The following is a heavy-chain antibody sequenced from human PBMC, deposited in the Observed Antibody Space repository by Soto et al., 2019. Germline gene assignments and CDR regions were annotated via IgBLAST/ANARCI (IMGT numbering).Heavy chain of an antibody. CDR2: VNPSGGHT. Sequence: QVQLMQSGAEVKKPGASVKVSCKASGDTFTDYYIHWVRQAPGQGLEWMGTVNPSGGHTTYAQHFLGRVTMTRDTSTSTLYMELTSLISDDTAIYDCARVGHVVVVTAALDYWGQGTLVTVSS. CDR1: GDTFTDYY. V-gene: IGHV1-46*01. CDR3: ARVGHVVVVTAALDY. J-gene: IGHJ4*02. D-gene: IGHD2-21*02.